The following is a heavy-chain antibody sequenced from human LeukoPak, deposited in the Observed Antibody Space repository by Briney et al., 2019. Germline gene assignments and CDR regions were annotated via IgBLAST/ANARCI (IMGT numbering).Heavy chain of an antibody. V-gene: IGHV4-39*06. Sequence: SETLSLTCTVSGGSISSSSYYWGWIRQPPGKGLEWIGSIYYSGSTYYNPSLKSRVTISVDTSKNQFPLKLSSVTAADTAVYYCARAHSSSSGYYYYYYMDVWGKGTTVTVSS. J-gene: IGHJ6*03. CDR1: GGSISSSSYY. CDR2: IYYSGST. D-gene: IGHD6-6*01. CDR3: ARAHSSSSGYYYYYYMDV.